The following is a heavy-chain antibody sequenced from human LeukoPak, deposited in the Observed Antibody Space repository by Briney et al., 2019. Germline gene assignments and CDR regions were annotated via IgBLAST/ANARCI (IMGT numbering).Heavy chain of an antibody. CDR2: IGTAGDP. CDR1: GFTFSSYD. V-gene: IGHV3-13*05. D-gene: IGHD2-2*01. Sequence: GGSLRLSCAASGFTFSSYDMHWVRQATGKGLEWVSAIGTAGDPYYPGSVKGRFTISRENAKNSLYLQMNSLRAGHTAVYYCARGSPYCSSTSCYALDYYYGMDVWGKGTTVTVSS. J-gene: IGHJ6*04. CDR3: ARGSPYCSSTSCYALDYYYGMDV.